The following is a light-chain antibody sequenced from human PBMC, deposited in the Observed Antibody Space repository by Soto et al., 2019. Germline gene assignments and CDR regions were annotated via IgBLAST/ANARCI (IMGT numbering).Light chain of an antibody. CDR2: GAS. Sequence: EIVLTQPPGTLSLSPGERATLSCRASQSVSSSYLGWYQQKPGQAPRLLIYGASGRATGIPDRFSGSGSGTDFTLTISRLEPEDFAVYYCQHYGGSPSFTFGPGTKVDIK. V-gene: IGKV3-20*01. CDR1: QSVSSSY. CDR3: QHYGGSPSFT. J-gene: IGKJ3*01.